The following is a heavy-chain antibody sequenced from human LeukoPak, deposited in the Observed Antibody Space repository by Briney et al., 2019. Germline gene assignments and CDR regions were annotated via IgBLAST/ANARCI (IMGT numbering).Heavy chain of an antibody. D-gene: IGHD6-13*01. CDR2: IWYDGSTK. CDR1: GFPFSSYG. CDR3: ARSQSSSLIDY. V-gene: IGHV3-33*01. J-gene: IGHJ4*02. Sequence: PGGSLRLSCAASGFPFSSYGIHWVRQAPGKGLEWVAVIWYDGSTKYYADSVKGRFTISRDNSKNTLHLQMNSLRAEDTAVYFCARSQSSSLIDYWGLGTLVTVSS.